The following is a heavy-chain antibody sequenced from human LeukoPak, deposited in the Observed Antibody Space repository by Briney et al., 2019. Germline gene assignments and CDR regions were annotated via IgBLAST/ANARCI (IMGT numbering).Heavy chain of an antibody. J-gene: IGHJ4*02. Sequence: GGSLRLSCAASGFTFSSYAMHWVRQAPGKGLEWVAVISYDGSNKYYADSVKGRFTIFRDNSKNTLYLQMNSLRAEDTAVYYCFGPHSYGSANSRFDYWGQGTLVTVSS. V-gene: IGHV3-30-3*01. CDR1: GFTFSSYA. CDR3: FGPHSYGSANSRFDY. D-gene: IGHD5-18*01. CDR2: ISYDGSNK.